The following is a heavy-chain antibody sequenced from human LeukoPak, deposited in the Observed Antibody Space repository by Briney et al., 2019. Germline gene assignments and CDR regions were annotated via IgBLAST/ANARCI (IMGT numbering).Heavy chain of an antibody. Sequence: SETLSLTCAVYGGSFSGYYWSWICQPPGKGLEWIGEINHSGSTNYNPSLKSRVTISVDTSKNQFSLKLSSVTAADTAVYYCARGIVLDAFDIWGQGTMVTVSS. J-gene: IGHJ3*02. CDR3: ARGIVLDAFDI. V-gene: IGHV4-34*01. CDR1: GGSFSGYY. CDR2: INHSGST. D-gene: IGHD2-8*02.